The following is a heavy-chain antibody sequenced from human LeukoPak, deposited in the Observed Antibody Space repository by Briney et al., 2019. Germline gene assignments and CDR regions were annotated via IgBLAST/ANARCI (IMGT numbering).Heavy chain of an antibody. D-gene: IGHD3-22*01. CDR3: ARARVRKYSCDSHGSYTSAWIFDL. J-gene: IGHJ2*01. CDR2: IYGTGNT. CDR1: GGSITSYY. V-gene: IGHV4-59*01. Sequence: SETLSLTCIVSGGSITSYYWSWVRQPPGKGLEWLGYIYGTGNTIYNPSHRSRVTITVGTAKDQLSLRLSSVPAADTDVYYCARARVRKYSCDSHGSYTSAWIFDLWGRGTLVTVPS.